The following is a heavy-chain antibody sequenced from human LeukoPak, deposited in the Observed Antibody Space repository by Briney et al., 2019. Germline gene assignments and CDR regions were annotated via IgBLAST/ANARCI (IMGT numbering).Heavy chain of an antibody. D-gene: IGHD6-19*01. Sequence: GGSLRLSCAASGFTFSDYYMSWIRQAPGKGLEWVSYISSSGSTIYYADSVKGRFTISRDNAKNSLYLQMNSLRAEDTAVYYCARDRSYSSGWYVFNWFDPWGQGTLSPSPQ. CDR2: ISSSGSTI. CDR1: GFTFSDYY. J-gene: IGHJ5*02. CDR3: ARDRSYSSGWYVFNWFDP. V-gene: IGHV3-11*04.